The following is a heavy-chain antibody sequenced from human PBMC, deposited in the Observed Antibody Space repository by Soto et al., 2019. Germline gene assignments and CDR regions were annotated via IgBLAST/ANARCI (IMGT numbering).Heavy chain of an antibody. CDR1: GYTFTSYG. CDR3: ARKRGQGYCSGGSCYSSMHDFDY. Sequence: QVQLVQSGAEVKKPGASVKVSCKASGYTFTSYGISWVRQAPGQGLEWMGWISAYNGNTNYAQKLQGRVTMTTDTSTSPADMELRSLGPDDTAVYYCARKRGQGYCSGGSCYSSMHDFDYWGQGTLVTVSS. CDR2: ISAYNGNT. V-gene: IGHV1-18*01. D-gene: IGHD2-15*01. J-gene: IGHJ4*02.